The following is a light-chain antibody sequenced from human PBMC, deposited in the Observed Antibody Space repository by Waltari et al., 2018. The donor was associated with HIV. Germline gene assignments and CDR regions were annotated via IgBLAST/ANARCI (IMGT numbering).Light chain of an antibody. V-gene: IGKV3-20*01. CDR3: QQYGSSTYS. J-gene: IGKJ2*03. CDR1: QSVSNKF. CDR2: GAS. Sequence: ENVLTQSPGTLSLSPGNRAPLSCRATQSVSNKFLAWYQQKPGQAPRLLISGASRRATGIPDRFSGSGSGTDFTLTISRLEPEDFAMYYCQQYGSSTYSFGQGTKLEIK.